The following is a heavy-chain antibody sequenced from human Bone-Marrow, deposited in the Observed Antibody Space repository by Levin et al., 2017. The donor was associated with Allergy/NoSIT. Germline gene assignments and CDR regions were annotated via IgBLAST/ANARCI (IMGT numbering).Heavy chain of an antibody. Sequence: SGPTLVKPTQTLTLTCTFSGFSLTTSGVGVGWIRQPPGKALEWLALIYWDDDKRYNTSLKNRLTITKDTSKNQVVLTMTNMDPVDTATYYCAHSGPFFDPWGQGTLVTVSS. CDR2: IYWDDDK. J-gene: IGHJ5*02. V-gene: IGHV2-5*02. CDR1: GFSLTTSGVG. CDR3: AHSGPFFDP.